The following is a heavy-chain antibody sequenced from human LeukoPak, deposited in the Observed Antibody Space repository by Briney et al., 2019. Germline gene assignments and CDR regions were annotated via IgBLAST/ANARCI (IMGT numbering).Heavy chain of an antibody. CDR3: ARDLGVTTFDY. V-gene: IGHV3-30-3*01. Sequence: GRSLRLSCAASGFTFSSYAMRWVRQAPGKGLEWVAVISYDGSNKYYADSVKGRFTISRDNSKNTLYLQMNSLRAEDTAVYYCARDLGVTTFDYWGQGTLVTVSS. CDR2: ISYDGSNK. CDR1: GFTFSSYA. D-gene: IGHD2-21*02. J-gene: IGHJ4*02.